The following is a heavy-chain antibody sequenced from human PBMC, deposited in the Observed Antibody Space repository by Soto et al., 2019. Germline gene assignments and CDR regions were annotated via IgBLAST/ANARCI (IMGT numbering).Heavy chain of an antibody. J-gene: IGHJ3*02. Sequence: SQTLSLTCAISGDSVSSSSVTWNWIRQSPSRGLEWLGRTYYRSKWYNDYAESVKSRITINPDTSKNQFSLKLSSVTAADTAVYYCASSLGVTYYDILTGYYPDAFDIWGKGTMVPVSS. D-gene: IGHD3-9*01. CDR3: ASSLGVTYYDILTGYYPDAFDI. CDR2: TYYRSKWYN. CDR1: GDSVSSSSVT. V-gene: IGHV6-1*01.